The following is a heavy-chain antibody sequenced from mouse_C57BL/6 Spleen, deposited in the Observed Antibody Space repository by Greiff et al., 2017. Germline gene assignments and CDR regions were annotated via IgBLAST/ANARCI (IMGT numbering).Heavy chain of an antibody. V-gene: IGHV1-64*01. Sequence: QVHVKQPGAELVKPGASVKLSCKASGYTFTSYWMHWVKQRPGQGLEWIGMIHPNSGSTNYNEKFKSKATLTVDKSSSTAYMQLSSLTSEDSAVYYCAREDSSGYDAMDYWGQGTSVTVSS. CDR1: GYTFTSYW. D-gene: IGHD3-2*02. CDR3: AREDSSGYDAMDY. J-gene: IGHJ4*01. CDR2: IHPNSGST.